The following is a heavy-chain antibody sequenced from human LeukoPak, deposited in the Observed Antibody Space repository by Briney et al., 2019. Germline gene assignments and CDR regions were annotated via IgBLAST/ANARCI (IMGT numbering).Heavy chain of an antibody. Sequence: SETLSLTCTVSGGSISSSSYYWSWIRQPAGKGLEWIGRIYTSGSTNYNPSLKSRVTISVDTSKNQFSLKLSSVTAADTAVYYCARDQQIFGELTAWGQGTLVTVSS. J-gene: IGHJ4*02. V-gene: IGHV4-61*02. CDR2: IYTSGST. CDR1: GGSISSSSYY. CDR3: ARDQQIFGELTA. D-gene: IGHD3-10*01.